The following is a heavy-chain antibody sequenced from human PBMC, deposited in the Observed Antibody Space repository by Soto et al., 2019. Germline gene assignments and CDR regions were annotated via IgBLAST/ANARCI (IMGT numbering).Heavy chain of an antibody. D-gene: IGHD4-17*01. J-gene: IGHJ6*03. V-gene: IGHV3-48*01. CDR3: ARALGPVTNYYYMDV. Sequence: EVQLVESGGGLVQPGGSLRLSCAASGLTFSSYGMNWVRQAPGKGLEWVSYISSSSRTIYYADSVKGRFTVSRENAKNSLSLQINSLRAEDTAVYYCARALGPVTNYYYMDVWGKGTTVTVSS. CDR2: ISSSSRTI. CDR1: GLTFSSYG.